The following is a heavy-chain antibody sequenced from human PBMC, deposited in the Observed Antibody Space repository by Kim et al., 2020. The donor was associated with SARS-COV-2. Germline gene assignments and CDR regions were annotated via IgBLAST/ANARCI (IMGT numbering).Heavy chain of an antibody. Sequence: GGSLKLSCAASGFTFSSYSMNWVRQAPGKGLEWVSSISSSSSYIYYADSVKGRFTISRDNAKNSLYLQMNSLRAEDTAVYYCARDPSWGSSSWWGQGTLVTVSS. V-gene: IGHV3-21*01. CDR1: GFTFSSYS. J-gene: IGHJ1*01. CDR2: ISSSSSYI. CDR3: ARDPSWGSSSW. D-gene: IGHD2-15*01.